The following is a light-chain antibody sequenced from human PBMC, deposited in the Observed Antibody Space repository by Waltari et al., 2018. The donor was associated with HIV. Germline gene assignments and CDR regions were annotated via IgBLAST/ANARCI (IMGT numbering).Light chain of an antibody. V-gene: IGLV1-44*01. CDR3: AAWDDSLNGVV. CDR2: STN. CDR1: SSNIGSNA. J-gene: IGLJ3*02. Sequence: SVLTQPPSASGTPGQRVTISCSGSSSNIGSNAVNWYQQFPGTSPKLLIYSTNPRPSGVPDRFSASRSATSASLAISGPQSEDEADYYCAAWDDSLNGVVFGGGTKLTVL.